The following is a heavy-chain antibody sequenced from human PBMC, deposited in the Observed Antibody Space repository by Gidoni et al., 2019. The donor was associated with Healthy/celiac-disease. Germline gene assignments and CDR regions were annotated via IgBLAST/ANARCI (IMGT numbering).Heavy chain of an antibody. CDR1: GGSFSGYY. Sequence: QVQLQQWGAGLLKPSETLSLTCAVYGGSFSGYYWSWIRQPPGKGLEWIGESNHSGSTNYNPSHKSRVTISVDTSKNQFSLKLSSVTAADTAVYYCARVVTYYYDSSGPKDAFDIWGQGTMVTVSS. V-gene: IGHV4-34*01. CDR2: SNHSGST. J-gene: IGHJ3*02. CDR3: ARVVTYYYDSSGPKDAFDI. D-gene: IGHD3-22*01.